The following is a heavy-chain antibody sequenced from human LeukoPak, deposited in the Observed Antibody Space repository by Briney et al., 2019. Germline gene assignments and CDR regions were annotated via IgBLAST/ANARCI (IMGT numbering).Heavy chain of an antibody. CDR2: IYYSGST. Sequence: PSETLSLTCTVSGGSISSYYWSWIRQPPGKGLEWIGSIYYSGSTYYNPSLRSRVTISVDTSKNQFSLKLSSVTAADTAVYYCARDYSEGDYYYNYYMDVWGKGTTVTISS. CDR3: ARDYSEGDYYYNYYMDV. CDR1: GGSISSYY. D-gene: IGHD3-10*01. V-gene: IGHV4-59*05. J-gene: IGHJ6*03.